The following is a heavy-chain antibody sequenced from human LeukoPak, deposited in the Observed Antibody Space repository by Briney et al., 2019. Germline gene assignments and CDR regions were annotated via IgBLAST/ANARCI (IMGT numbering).Heavy chain of an antibody. CDR3: ARETYCGGDCYVQYYFDY. D-gene: IGHD2-21*02. CDR2: ISSSSSYI. CDR1: GFTFSIYS. V-gene: IGHV3-21*01. Sequence: PGGSLRLSCAASGFTFSIYSMNWVRQAPGKGLEWVSSISSSSSYIYYADSLKGRFTIPRDNAKNSLYLQMNSLRAEDTAVYYCARETYCGGDCYVQYYFDYWGQGTLVTVSS. J-gene: IGHJ4*02.